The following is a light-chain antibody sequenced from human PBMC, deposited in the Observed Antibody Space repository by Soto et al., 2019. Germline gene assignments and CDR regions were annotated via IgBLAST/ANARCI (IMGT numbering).Light chain of an antibody. J-gene: IGKJ1*01. CDR3: QQSFSSPRT. Sequence: DIQMTQSPSSLSASVADRVTITCRASQRIRRSLNWYQQKPGKAPKLLIYAASRLQSGVPSRFSGSGYGTDFTLTITSLQSEDFAIYYCQQSFSSPRTFGQGTKVELK. CDR1: QRIRRS. V-gene: IGKV1-39*01. CDR2: AAS.